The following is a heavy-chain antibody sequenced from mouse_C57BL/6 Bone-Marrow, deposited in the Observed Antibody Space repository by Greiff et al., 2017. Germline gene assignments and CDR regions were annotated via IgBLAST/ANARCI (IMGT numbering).Heavy chain of an antibody. D-gene: IGHD1-1*01. CDR2: MSSGGSYT. Sequence: EVKLMESGGDLVKPGGSLKLSCAASGFTFSSYGMSWVRQTPDKRLEWVATMSSGGSYTYSPESVKGRFTISRDNAKNTLYLQMSSLKSEDTAMYYCARRDYGSVYRYFYYWGQGTTLTVSS. J-gene: IGHJ2*01. V-gene: IGHV5-6*02. CDR1: GFTFSSYG. CDR3: ARRDYGSVYRYFYY.